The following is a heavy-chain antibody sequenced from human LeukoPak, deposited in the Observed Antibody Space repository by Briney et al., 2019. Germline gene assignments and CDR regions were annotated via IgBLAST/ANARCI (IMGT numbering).Heavy chain of an antibody. J-gene: IGHJ4*02. CDR2: ISSSSSYI. CDR1: GFTFSSYW. V-gene: IGHV3-21*01. CDR3: ASFMVREP. D-gene: IGHD3-10*01. Sequence: KPGGSLRLSCAASGFTFSSYWMNWVRQAPGKGLEWVSSISSSSSYIYFADSVKGRFTISRDNAKNSLYLQMNSLRAEDTAVYYCASFMVREPWGQGTLVTVSS.